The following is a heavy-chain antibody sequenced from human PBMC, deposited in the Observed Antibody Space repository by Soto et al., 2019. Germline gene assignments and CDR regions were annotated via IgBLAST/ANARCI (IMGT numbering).Heavy chain of an antibody. V-gene: IGHV1-69*13. Sequence: GASVKVSCKASGGTFSSYAISWVRQAPGQGLEWMGGIIPIFGTANYAQKFQGRVTITADESTSTAYMELSSLRSEDTAVYYCARDQGACSGGSCYSNYYYYGMDVWGQGTTVTSP. D-gene: IGHD2-15*01. CDR3: ARDQGACSGGSCYSNYYYYGMDV. CDR1: GGTFSSYA. CDR2: IIPIFGTA. J-gene: IGHJ6*02.